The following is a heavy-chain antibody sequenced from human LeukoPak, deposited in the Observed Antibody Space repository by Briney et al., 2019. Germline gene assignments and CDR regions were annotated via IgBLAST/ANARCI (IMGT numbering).Heavy chain of an antibody. D-gene: IGHD3-9*01. CDR2: INHSGST. CDR1: GGSFSGYY. J-gene: IGHJ4*02. V-gene: IGHV4-34*01. Sequence: SETLSLTCAVYGGSFSGYYWSWIRQPPGKGLEWIGEINHSGSTNYNPSLKSRVTISVDTSKNQFSLKLSSVTAADTAVYYCARTNYDILTGYYMGDYWGQGTLVTVSS. CDR3: ARTNYDILTGYYMGDY.